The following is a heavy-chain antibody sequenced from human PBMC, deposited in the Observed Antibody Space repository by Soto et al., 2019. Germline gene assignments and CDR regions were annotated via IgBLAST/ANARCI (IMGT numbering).Heavy chain of an antibody. CDR2: ISYTGSA. Sequence: GTLSLTCSVSGGSIRGSYCSWIRQPPEKGLEWIASISYTGSATHNPSLKSRVSVSVDTTENQCSLKLTSVTAADTATYYCATGGGWLQNSNLRGLYFDYWGQGALVTVPS. CDR3: ATGGGWLQNSNLRGLYFDY. J-gene: IGHJ4*02. D-gene: IGHD6-19*01. V-gene: IGHV4-59*01. CDR1: GGSIRGSY.